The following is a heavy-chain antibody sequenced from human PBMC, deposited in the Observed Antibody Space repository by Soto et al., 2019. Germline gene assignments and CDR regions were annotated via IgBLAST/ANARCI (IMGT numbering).Heavy chain of an antibody. V-gene: IGHV3-30-3*01. CDR2: ISYDGSNK. CDR3: ARDQWLSLEGYFDY. CDR1: GFTFSSYA. J-gene: IGHJ4*02. Sequence: QVQLVESGGGVVQPGRSLRLSCAASGFTFSSYAMHWVRQAPGKGLEWVAVISYDGSNKYYADSVKGRFTISRDNSKNTLYLQMNSLRAEDTAVYYCARDQWLSLEGYFDYWGQGTLVTVSS. D-gene: IGHD6-19*01.